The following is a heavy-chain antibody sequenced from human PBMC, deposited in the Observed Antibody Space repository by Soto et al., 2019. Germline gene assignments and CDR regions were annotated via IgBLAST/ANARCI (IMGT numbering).Heavy chain of an antibody. CDR1: GFTFSSYG. CDR3: AKDSGYDYYYYYYMDV. D-gene: IGHD5-12*01. J-gene: IGHJ6*03. Sequence: GGSLRLSCAASGFTFSSYGMHWVRQAPGKGLEWVAVISYDGSNKYYADSVKGRFTISRDNSKNTLYLQMNSLRAEDTAVYYCAKDSGYDYYYYYYMDVRGKGTTVTVSS. CDR2: ISYDGSNK. V-gene: IGHV3-30*18.